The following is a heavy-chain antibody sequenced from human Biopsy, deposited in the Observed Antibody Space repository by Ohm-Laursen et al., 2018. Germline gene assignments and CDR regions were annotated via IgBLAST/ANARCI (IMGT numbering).Heavy chain of an antibody. V-gene: IGHV4-34*01. Sequence: TLSLTCAVFGGSFSGYYWSWIRQPPGKGLEWIGEINHSGSTNNNPSLKSRVTISVDTSKIQFSLKVSSVTAADTAVYYCARGRGYCGGDCYPTYYYNYGMDVWGQGTTVTVSS. J-gene: IGHJ6*02. D-gene: IGHD2-21*02. CDR2: INHSGST. CDR3: ARGRGYCGGDCYPTYYYNYGMDV. CDR1: GGSFSGYY.